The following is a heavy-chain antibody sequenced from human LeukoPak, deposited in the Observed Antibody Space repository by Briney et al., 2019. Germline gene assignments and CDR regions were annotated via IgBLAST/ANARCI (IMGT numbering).Heavy chain of an antibody. D-gene: IGHD4-17*01. CDR2: IYTSGST. J-gene: IGHJ4*02. CDR3: ARGREYGDFFDS. Sequence: SETLSLTCTVSGGSISSYYWSWIRQPAGKGLEWIGRIYTSGSTNYNPSLKSRVTMSVDTSKNQFALKLTSVTAADSAVYYCARGREYGDFFDSWGQGTLVTVSS. CDR1: GGSISSYY. V-gene: IGHV4-4*07.